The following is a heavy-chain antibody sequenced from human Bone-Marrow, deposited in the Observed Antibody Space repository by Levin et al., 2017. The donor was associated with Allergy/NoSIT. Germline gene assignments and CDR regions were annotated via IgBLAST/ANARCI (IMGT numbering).Heavy chain of an antibody. Sequence: PGGSLRLSCAASGFTFSSYSMNWVRQAPGKGLEWVSSISSSSSYIYYADSVKGRFTISRDNAKNSLYLQMNSLRAEDTAVYYCARVTTVTRYSHYYYYYGMDVWGQGTTVTVSS. V-gene: IGHV3-21*01. CDR2: ISSSSSYI. CDR3: ARVTTVTRYSHYYYYYGMDV. J-gene: IGHJ6*02. CDR1: GFTFSSYS. D-gene: IGHD4-11*01.